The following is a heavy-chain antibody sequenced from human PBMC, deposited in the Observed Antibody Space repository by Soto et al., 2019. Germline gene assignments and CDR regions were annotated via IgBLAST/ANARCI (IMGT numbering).Heavy chain of an antibody. V-gene: IGHV1-18*01. CDR3: AREGPAPYYYYGMDV. CDR1: GYSFTTYG. J-gene: IGHJ6*02. Sequence: QVQLVQSGGEVKKPGASVKVSCKTSGYSFTTYGISWVRQAPGQGLEWMGWISAYNGNTNYAQKLQDRVTMTTDTATSTAYMELTSLRPDDTAVYYCAREGPAPYYYYGMDVWGQGSTVTVSS. CDR2: ISAYNGNT.